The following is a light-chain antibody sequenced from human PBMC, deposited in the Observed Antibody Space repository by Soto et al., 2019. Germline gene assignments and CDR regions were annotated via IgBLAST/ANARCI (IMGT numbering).Light chain of an antibody. CDR2: DAS. CDR3: QQYGNSPAT. Sequence: EIVMTQSPATLSVSPGERATLSCRASQNIRGNLAWYQQKPGHPPTLLVSDASTRARNIPARFSGSGSGTDFTLTITRLEPEDFAVYYCQQYGNSPATFGPGTKVDI. CDR1: QNIRGN. V-gene: IGKV3-15*01. J-gene: IGKJ3*01.